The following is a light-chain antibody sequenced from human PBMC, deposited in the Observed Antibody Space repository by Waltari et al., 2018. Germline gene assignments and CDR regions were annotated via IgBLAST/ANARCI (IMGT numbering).Light chain of an antibody. CDR3: MQALQTRLT. CDR2: LGS. CDR1: QSLLHSNGHNY. V-gene: IGKV2-28*01. Sequence: DIVMTQSPVTLPATPGEPASISCRSSQSLLHSNGHNYVDGYVQKPRQPPQLLIYLGSQRASVVPDRFRSSGYGIDFTLEISRVEAEAVGLYYCMQALQTRLTFGQGTKLEI. J-gene: IGKJ2*01.